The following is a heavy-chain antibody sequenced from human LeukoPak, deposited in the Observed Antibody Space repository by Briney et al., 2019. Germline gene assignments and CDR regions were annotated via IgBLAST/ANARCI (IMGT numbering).Heavy chain of an antibody. Sequence: GGSLRLSCAASGFTFSSYGMHWVRQAPGKGLEWVAFIRYDGSNKYYADSVKGRFTISRDNSKNTLYLQMNSLRAEDTAVYYCAKNLIAAAGTGFNWFDPWGQGTLVTVSS. CDR3: AKNLIAAAGTGFNWFDP. V-gene: IGHV3-30*02. CDR2: IRYDGSNK. J-gene: IGHJ5*02. CDR1: GFTFSSYG. D-gene: IGHD6-13*01.